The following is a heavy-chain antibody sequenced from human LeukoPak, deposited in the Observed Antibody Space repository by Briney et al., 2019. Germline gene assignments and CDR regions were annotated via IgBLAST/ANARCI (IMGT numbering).Heavy chain of an antibody. D-gene: IGHD6-13*01. CDR2: IYTSGST. CDR3: ARDILATSIAAPYY. CDR1: GGSISSYY. V-gene: IGHV4-4*07. Sequence: SETLSLTCTVSGGSISSYYGRWIRQPAGKGLEWIGRIYTSGSTNYNPSLMSRVTMSVDTSKNQFSLKLSSVTAADTAVYYCARDILATSIAAPYYWGQGTLVTVSS. J-gene: IGHJ4*02.